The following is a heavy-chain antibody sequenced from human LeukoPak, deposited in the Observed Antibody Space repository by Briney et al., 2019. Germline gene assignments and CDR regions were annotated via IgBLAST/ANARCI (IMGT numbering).Heavy chain of an antibody. V-gene: IGHV1-2*02. CDR3: VRDSSYCTNGVCYTIDLVADY. Sequence: ASVKVSCKASGYTFTGYYMHWVRQAPGQGLEWMGWINPNSGGTNYAQMFQGRVTMTRDTSISTAYMELSRMRSDDTAVYYCVRDSSYCTNGVCYTIDLVADYWGQGTLVTVSS. D-gene: IGHD2-8*01. CDR1: GYTFTGYY. J-gene: IGHJ4*02. CDR2: INPNSGGT.